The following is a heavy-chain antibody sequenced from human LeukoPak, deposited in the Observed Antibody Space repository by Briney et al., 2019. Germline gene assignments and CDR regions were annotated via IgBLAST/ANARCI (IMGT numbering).Heavy chain of an antibody. D-gene: IGHD2-2*01. CDR2: FSSSGSTI. CDR1: GFTFSDYY. Sequence: GGSLRLSCAASGFTFSDYYMSWIRQAPGKGLEWVSYFSSSGSTIYHADSVKGRFTISRDNAKNSLYLQMNSLRAEDTAVYYCARDYTDVVVPAATGYYYYGMDVWGKGTTVTVSS. J-gene: IGHJ6*04. V-gene: IGHV3-11*04. CDR3: ARDYTDVVVPAATGYYYYGMDV.